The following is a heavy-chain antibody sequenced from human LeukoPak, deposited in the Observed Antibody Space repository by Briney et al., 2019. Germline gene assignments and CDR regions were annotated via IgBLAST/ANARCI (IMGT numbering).Heavy chain of an antibody. V-gene: IGHV4-31*03. J-gene: IGHJ4*02. Sequence: SETLSLTCSVSGGSPSSGGYYWSWIRQHPVKGLDWIGYISFTGNTRYNPSLKSRLTISIDTSKNQFSVKLSSVTAADTAVYYCARMYSFDSSAYYYDYWGQGTLVTVSS. CDR1: GGSPSSGGYY. CDR3: ARMYSFDSSAYYYDY. CDR2: ISFTGNT. D-gene: IGHD3-22*01.